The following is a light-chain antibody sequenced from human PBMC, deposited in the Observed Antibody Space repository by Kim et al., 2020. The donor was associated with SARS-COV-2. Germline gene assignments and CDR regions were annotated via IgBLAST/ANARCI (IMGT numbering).Light chain of an antibody. Sequence: DIVMTQSPLSLPVTLGQPASISCRSSHSLVYKDGNTYLNWFQQRPGQSPGRLIYKVSNRDSGVPDRFSGSGSGTDFTLKISRVEAEDIGMYYCMQGTSWPYTFGQGTKLEI. CDR2: KVS. CDR3: MQGTSWPYT. V-gene: IGKV2-30*01. CDR1: HSLVYKDGNTY. J-gene: IGKJ2*01.